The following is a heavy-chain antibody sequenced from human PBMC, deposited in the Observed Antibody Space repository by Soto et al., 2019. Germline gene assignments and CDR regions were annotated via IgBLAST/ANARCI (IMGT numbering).Heavy chain of an antibody. CDR3: ARGALYSNYDLAYYYYIDV. CDR2: ISSSGSTI. D-gene: IGHD4-4*01. Sequence: GGSLRLSCAASGFTFSDYYMSWIRQAPGKGLEWVSYISSSGSTIYYADSVKGRFTISRDNAKNSLYLQMNSLRAEDTAVYYCARGALYSNYDLAYYYYIDVWGKGTTVTVSS. V-gene: IGHV3-11*01. CDR1: GFTFSDYY. J-gene: IGHJ6*03.